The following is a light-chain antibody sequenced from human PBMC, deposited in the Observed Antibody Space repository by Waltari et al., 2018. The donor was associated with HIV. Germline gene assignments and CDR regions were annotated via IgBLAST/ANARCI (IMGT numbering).Light chain of an antibody. Sequence: VMTQSPATVSVSPGEGATLSCRASQSIHNNLVWYQKRPGQAPRLLIYDASTRATGIPARFSGSGSGTEFTLTINNLQSEDSAIYYCQQCNNWPRTFGQGTKVEIK. CDR3: QQCNNWPRT. J-gene: IGKJ1*01. V-gene: IGKV3-15*01. CDR1: QSIHNN. CDR2: DAS.